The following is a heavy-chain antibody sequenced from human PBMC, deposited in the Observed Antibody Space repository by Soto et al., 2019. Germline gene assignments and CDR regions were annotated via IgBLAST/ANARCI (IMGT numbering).Heavy chain of an antibody. J-gene: IGHJ6*02. D-gene: IGHD3-3*01. Sequence: SVKVSCKASGGTFSSYAISWVRQAPGQGLEWMGGIIPIFGTANYAQKFQVRVTITADESTSTAYMELSSLRSEDTAVYYCARDLRFLEWLPQARDYYYYGMDVWGQGTTVTVSS. CDR2: IIPIFGTA. V-gene: IGHV1-69*13. CDR1: GGTFSSYA. CDR3: ARDLRFLEWLPQARDYYYYGMDV.